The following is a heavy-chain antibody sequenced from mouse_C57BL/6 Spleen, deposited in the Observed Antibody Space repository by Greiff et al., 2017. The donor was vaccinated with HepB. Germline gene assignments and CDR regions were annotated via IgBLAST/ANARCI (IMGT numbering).Heavy chain of an antibody. CDR3: AREGNSVWAMDY. CDR1: GYTFTSYW. CDR2: INPSNGGT. V-gene: IGHV1-53*01. Sequence: QVQLQQPGTELVKPGASVKLSCKASGYTFTSYWMHWVKQRPGQGLEWLGNINPSNGGTNYNEKFKSKATLTVDKSSSTAYMQLSSLTSEDSAVYYCAREGNSVWAMDYWGQGTSVTVSS. J-gene: IGHJ4*01. D-gene: IGHD2-1*01.